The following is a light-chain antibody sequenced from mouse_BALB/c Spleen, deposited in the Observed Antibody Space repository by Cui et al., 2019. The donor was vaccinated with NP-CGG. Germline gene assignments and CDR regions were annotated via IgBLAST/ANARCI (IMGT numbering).Light chain of an antibody. CDR3: ALWYSNHWV. CDR1: TGAVTINNY. J-gene: IGLJ1*01. V-gene: IGLV1*01. Sequence: VVSQESAPPTSPGETVTLTCRSNTGAVTINNYANWVQEKPDHLFTGLIGGTNNRVPGVPARFSGSLIGDKAALTITGAQTEDEAIYFCALWYSNHWVFGGGTKLTVL. CDR2: GTN.